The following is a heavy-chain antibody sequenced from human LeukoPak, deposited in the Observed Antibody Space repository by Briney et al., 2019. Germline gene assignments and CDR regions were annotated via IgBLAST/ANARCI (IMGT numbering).Heavy chain of an antibody. J-gene: IGHJ4*02. CDR2: IYYIGST. V-gene: IGHV4-59*01. CDR3: ARVAYCGGDCYSFDY. CDR1: GGSISGYY. Sequence: SETLSLTCTVSGGSISGYYWSWLRQPPGKGLEWVAYIYYIGSTNYNPSLKSRVTISVDTSKKQFSLKLSSVTAADTAVYYCARVAYCGGDCYSFDYWGQGTLVTVSS. D-gene: IGHD2-21*02.